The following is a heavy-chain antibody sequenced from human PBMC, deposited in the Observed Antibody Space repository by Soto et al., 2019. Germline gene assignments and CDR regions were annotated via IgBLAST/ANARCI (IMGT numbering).Heavy chain of an antibody. CDR1: GNIFTSNG. D-gene: IGHD3-9*01. J-gene: IGHJ6*02. CDR3: ARVPHNFDWAPSGLDV. Sequence: QVQLVQSGAEVKKPGASVKVSCKASGNIFTSNGISWVRQAPGQGLEWMGRFSAYNGNTNYAQKFKGRVSMTTDTSTSTAYMELRSLRSDDTAVYYCARVPHNFDWAPSGLDVWGQGTTVTVSS. V-gene: IGHV1-18*04. CDR2: FSAYNGNT.